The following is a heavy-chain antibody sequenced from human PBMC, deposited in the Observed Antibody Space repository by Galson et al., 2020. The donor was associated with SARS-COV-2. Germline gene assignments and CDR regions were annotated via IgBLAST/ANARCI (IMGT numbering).Heavy chain of an antibody. CDR3: ARHLRYCSSTSCSGPGYFDY. Sequence: SETLSLTCTVSGGSISSYYWSWIRQPPGKGLEWIGYIYYSGSTNYNPSLKSRVTISVDTSKNQFSLKLSSVTAADTAVYYCARHLRYCSSTSCSGPGYFDYWGQGTLVTVSS. CDR1: GGSISSYY. V-gene: IGHV4-59*08. D-gene: IGHD2-2*01. J-gene: IGHJ4*02. CDR2: IYYSGST.